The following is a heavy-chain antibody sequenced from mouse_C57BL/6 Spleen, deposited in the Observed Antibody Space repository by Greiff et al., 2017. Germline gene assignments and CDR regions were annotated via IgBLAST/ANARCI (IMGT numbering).Heavy chain of an antibody. D-gene: IGHD1-1*01. J-gene: IGHJ2*01. CDR1: GYTFTSYW. CDR2: IHPNSGST. CDR3: ARSDDYYGSSYESYFDD. V-gene: IGHV1-64*01. Sequence: QVHVKQPGAELVKPGASVKLSCKASGYTFTSYWMNWVKQRPGQGLEWIGMIHPNSGSTNYNEKFKSKATLTVDKSSSTAYMQLSSLTSEDSAVYYGARSDDYYGSSYESYFDDRGQGNTPT.